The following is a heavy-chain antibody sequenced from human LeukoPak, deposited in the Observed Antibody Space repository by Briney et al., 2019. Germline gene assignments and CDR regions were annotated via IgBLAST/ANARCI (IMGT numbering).Heavy chain of an antibody. J-gene: IGHJ4*02. D-gene: IGHD3-22*01. V-gene: IGHV4-39*01. Sequence: SETLSLTCTVSGGSIRSGTYYWAWFRQPLGKGLEWIGTIYYTGSTYYKPSLKSRISMSVDTSKNEFSLKLSSVTAADTAVYYCARNYDDTNGYTDWGQGTLVTVSS. CDR3: ARNYDDTNGYTD. CDR2: IYYTGST. CDR1: GGSIRSGTYY.